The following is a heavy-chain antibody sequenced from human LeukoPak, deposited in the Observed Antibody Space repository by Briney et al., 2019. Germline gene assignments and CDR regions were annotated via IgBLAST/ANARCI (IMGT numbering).Heavy chain of an antibody. D-gene: IGHD1-1*01. J-gene: IGHJ4*02. Sequence: GGSLRLSCAASGFNFDDYVMHWVRQVPGKGLEWVSGISWNSGTIDYADSVKGRFTISRDNAKNSLYLQMNSLRVEDTAVYYCARCTTGRTFGSLREIKRSREIDYWGQGTLVTVSS. CDR3: ARCTTGRTFGSLREIKRSREIDY. V-gene: IGHV3-9*01. CDR2: ISWNSGTI. CDR1: GFNFDDYV.